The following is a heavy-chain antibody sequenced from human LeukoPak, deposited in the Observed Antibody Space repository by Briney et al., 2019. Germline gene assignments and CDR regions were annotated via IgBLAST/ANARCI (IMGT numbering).Heavy chain of an antibody. CDR1: GFTFSSYA. D-gene: IGHD3-10*02. Sequence: GGSLRLSCAASGFTFSSYAMHWVRQAPGKGLEWVAVISYDGSNKYYADSVKGRFIISRDNSKKTLFLQMNRLRAEDTAVYYCAQTSSGNYVNFLDYWGQGTLVTVFS. J-gene: IGHJ4*02. CDR2: ISYDGSNK. V-gene: IGHV3-30-3*01. CDR3: AQTSSGNYVNFLDY.